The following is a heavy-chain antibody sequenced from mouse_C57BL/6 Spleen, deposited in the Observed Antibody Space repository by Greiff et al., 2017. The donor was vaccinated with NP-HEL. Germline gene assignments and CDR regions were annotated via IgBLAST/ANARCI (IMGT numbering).Heavy chain of an antibody. CDR1: GFSLSTSGMG. Sequence: QVQLKESGPGILQSSPTLSLSCSFSGFSLSTSGMGVSWIRQPSGKGLEWLAHLYWDDAKRYNPFLKSRTIISKDTSRNQLFLKITSVDTADTATYYCARRVYYYGSSPSYAMDDWGQGTSVTVSS. CDR2: LYWDDAK. J-gene: IGHJ4*01. CDR3: ARRVYYYGSSPSYAMDD. D-gene: IGHD1-1*01. V-gene: IGHV8-12*01.